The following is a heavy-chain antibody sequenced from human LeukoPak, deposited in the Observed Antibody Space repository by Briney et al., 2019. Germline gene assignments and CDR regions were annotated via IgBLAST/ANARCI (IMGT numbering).Heavy chain of an antibody. D-gene: IGHD6-6*01. CDR3: AREFLLSIADYDY. V-gene: IGHV1-2*02. CDR2: MNPNSGGA. CDR1: GYTFTDYY. Sequence: GASVKVSCKAPGYTFTDYYIHWVRQAPGHGLEWMAWMNPNSGGANYAQKFQGRVTMTRDTSISTAYMELSRLRSGDTAVYYCAREFLLSIADYDYWGQGTLVTVSS. J-gene: IGHJ4*02.